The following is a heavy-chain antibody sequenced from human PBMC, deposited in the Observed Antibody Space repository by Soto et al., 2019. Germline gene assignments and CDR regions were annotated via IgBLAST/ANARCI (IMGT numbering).Heavy chain of an antibody. CDR3: ATDRIEDDSSWYDSYDY. CDR2: ISGPGGVI. V-gene: IGHV3-23*01. J-gene: IGHJ4*02. D-gene: IGHD6-13*01. CDR1: GFTFRSFA. Sequence: EVQLLESGGGLVQPGRSLTLSCAASGFTFRSFAISWVRQAPGKGLEWVSTISGPGGVIYYSDSVKGRFTISRDSSRNTVYLQMNGLRADDTAVYYCATDRIEDDSSWYDSYDYWGQGTLVTVSS.